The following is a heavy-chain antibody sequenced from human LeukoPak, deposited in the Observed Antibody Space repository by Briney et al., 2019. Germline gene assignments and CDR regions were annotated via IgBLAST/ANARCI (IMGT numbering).Heavy chain of an antibody. D-gene: IGHD1-1*01. V-gene: IGHV4-61*02. Sequence: SETLSLTCTVSGVSISSANYYWSWIRQPAGKALEWVGRTYTSGSTNYNPSLKSRVTISIDTSKNQFSLKLNSVTAADTAVYYCARDTKNWGQGTLVTVSS. CDR2: TYTSGST. J-gene: IGHJ4*02. CDR1: GVSISSANYY. CDR3: ARDTKN.